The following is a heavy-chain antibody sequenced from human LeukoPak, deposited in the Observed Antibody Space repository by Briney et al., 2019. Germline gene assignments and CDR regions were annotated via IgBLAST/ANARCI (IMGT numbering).Heavy chain of an antibody. D-gene: IGHD2-8*01. Sequence: SETLSLTCTVSDSSITSTYYWAWFRQPPGKGLEWIATVFRLQTVRTFNNPSLGSRVTMSLDPSHNQSSLNLTSLTAADTALYFCARVLHAPYLIDSWGQGTLVTVSS. CDR2: VFRLQTVRT. CDR1: DSSITSTYY. J-gene: IGHJ4*02. CDR3: ARVLHAPYLIDS. V-gene: IGHV4-38-2*02.